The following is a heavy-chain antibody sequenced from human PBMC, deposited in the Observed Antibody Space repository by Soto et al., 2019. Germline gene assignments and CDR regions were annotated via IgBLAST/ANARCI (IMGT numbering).Heavy chain of an antibody. CDR3: ARNWNLALVPAAYFDS. CDR2: VYSTGTT. CDR1: NFSVLTSIYY. Sequence: NPSETLSLTCTVSNFSVLTSIYYWAWIRQPPGKGLEWVGTVYSTGTTYYNPSLQSRVTISIDTSKNRFSLNLNSVTAADTAVYYCARNWNLALVPAAYFDSWGQGTLVTVSS. V-gene: IGHV4-39*01. J-gene: IGHJ4*02. D-gene: IGHD2-2*01.